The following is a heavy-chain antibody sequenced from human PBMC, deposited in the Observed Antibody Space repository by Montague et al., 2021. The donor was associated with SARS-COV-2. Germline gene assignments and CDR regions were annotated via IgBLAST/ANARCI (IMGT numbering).Heavy chain of an antibody. Sequence: SETLSLTCAVAGGSFNFYYWSWIRQPPGKGLEWIGEINHRGSTNNNPSLKTRVTISIDTSKNQFSLKLSSVTAADTAVYYCARGLKVYAINADLDYWGQGTPVTVSS. J-gene: IGHJ4*02. D-gene: IGHD2-8*01. V-gene: IGHV4-34*01. CDR2: INHRGST. CDR3: ARGLKVYAINADLDY. CDR1: GGSFNFYY.